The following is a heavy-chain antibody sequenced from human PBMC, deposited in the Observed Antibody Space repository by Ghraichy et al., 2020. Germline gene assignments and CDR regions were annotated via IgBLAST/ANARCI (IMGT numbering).Heavy chain of an antibody. CDR2: VSHRGNT. CDR1: GGSFSKYY. Sequence: SETLSLTCAVYGGSFSKYYWSWIRQPPGKGLEWIGEVSHRGNTTYNPSLASRVTVSVDTSKNQLSLKLNSVTAADTAVYFCARWTFGDYGKTQYWGQGTLVSVSS. J-gene: IGHJ4*02. V-gene: IGHV4-34*01. CDR3: ARWTFGDYGKTQY. D-gene: IGHD4-17*01.